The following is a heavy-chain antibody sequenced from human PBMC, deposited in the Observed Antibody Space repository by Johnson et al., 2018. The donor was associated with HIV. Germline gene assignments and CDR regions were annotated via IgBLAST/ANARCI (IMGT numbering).Heavy chain of an antibody. CDR3: VRQYELYGCAFDL. J-gene: IGHJ3*01. D-gene: IGHD2/OR15-2a*01. V-gene: IGHV3-7*05. CDR2: IKEDGTEK. CDR1: GFIFGSCW. Sequence: VQLVESGGGLVEPGGSLRLSCIASGFIFGSCWMTWVRQAPGERLEWVANIKEDGTEKYYVDSVKGRFTVSRDNAKNSLYLQMNDLRAEDTAVYYCVRQYELYGCAFDLWGQGTVVTVSS.